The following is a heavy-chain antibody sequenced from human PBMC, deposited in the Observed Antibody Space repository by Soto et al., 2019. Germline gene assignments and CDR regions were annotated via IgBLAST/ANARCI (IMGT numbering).Heavy chain of an antibody. V-gene: IGHV1-8*01. CDR1: GYTFTSYH. Sequence: ASVKVSCRASGYTFTSYHINWVRQASGQGLEWMGWMNPNSGDTGYAQKFQGRITMTRNTSISTSYMELSSLRSDDTAVYYCARTVTYYYYYMDVWGEGTTVTVSS. CDR2: MNPNSGDT. CDR3: ARTVTYYYYYMDV. D-gene: IGHD4-4*01. J-gene: IGHJ6*03.